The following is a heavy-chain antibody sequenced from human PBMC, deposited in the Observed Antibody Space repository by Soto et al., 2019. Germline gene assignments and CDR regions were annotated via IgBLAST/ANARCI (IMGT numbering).Heavy chain of an antibody. CDR1: GGSISSSSYY. J-gene: IGHJ4*02. CDR2: IYYSGST. CDR3: ARQAIYDYIWGSYRPYYFDY. Sequence: QLQLQESGPGLVKPSETLSLTCTVSGGSISSSSYYWGWIRQPPGKGLEGIGSIYYSGSTYYNPSLKSRVTISVDTSKNQFSLKLSSVTAADTAVYYCARQAIYDYIWGSYRPYYFDYWGQGTLVTVSS. D-gene: IGHD3-16*02. V-gene: IGHV4-39*01.